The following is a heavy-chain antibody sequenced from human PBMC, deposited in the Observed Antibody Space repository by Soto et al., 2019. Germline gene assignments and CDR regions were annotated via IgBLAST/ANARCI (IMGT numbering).Heavy chain of an antibody. Sequence: ASVKVSCKASGYTFTGYYTHWVRQAPGQGLEWMGWINPNSGGTNYAQKFQGRVTMTRDTSISTAYMELSRLRSDDTAVYYCARDTSDYGDYGDDYWGQGTPVTVSS. CDR3: ARDTSDYGDYGDDY. D-gene: IGHD4-17*01. CDR1: GYTFTGYY. J-gene: IGHJ4*02. CDR2: INPNSGGT. V-gene: IGHV1-2*02.